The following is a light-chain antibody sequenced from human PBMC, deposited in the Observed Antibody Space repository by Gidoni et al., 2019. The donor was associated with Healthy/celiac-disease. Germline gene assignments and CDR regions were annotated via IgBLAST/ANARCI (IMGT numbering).Light chain of an antibody. Sequence: EIVLTQSPGTLSLSPGERATLSCRASQSVSISYLAWYQQKPGQAPRILIYGASSRATGSTDRFSGSGSGTDFTLTISRLEPEDFAVYYCQQYGSSLLTFGGGTKVEIK. CDR1: QSVSISY. V-gene: IGKV3-20*01. J-gene: IGKJ4*01. CDR3: QQYGSSLLT. CDR2: GAS.